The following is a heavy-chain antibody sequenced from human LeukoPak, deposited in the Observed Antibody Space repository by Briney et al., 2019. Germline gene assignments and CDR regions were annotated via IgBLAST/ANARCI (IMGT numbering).Heavy chain of an antibody. CDR3: AREWGRGAARHVDY. Sequence: SETLSLTCTVSGGSISSGGYYWSWIRQHPGKGLEWIGYIYYSGSTYYNPSLKSRVTISVDTSKNQFSLKLSSVTAADTAVYYCAREWGRGAARHVDYWGQGTLVTVSS. J-gene: IGHJ4*02. D-gene: IGHD6-6*01. CDR2: IYYSGST. V-gene: IGHV4-31*03. CDR1: GGSISSGGYY.